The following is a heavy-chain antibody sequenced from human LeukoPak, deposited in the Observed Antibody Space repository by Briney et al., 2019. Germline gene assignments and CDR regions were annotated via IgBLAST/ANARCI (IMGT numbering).Heavy chain of an antibody. CDR3: TSLLQGDGMDV. V-gene: IGHV3-33*01. J-gene: IGHJ6*04. Sequence: GRSLRLSCAASGFTFSSYGMHWVRQAPGKGLEWVAVIWYDGSNTYYADSVKGRFTISRDNSRNTLYLQMNSLRAEDTAVYYCTSLLQGDGMDVWGKGTTVTVSS. CDR2: IWYDGSNT. CDR1: GFTFSSYG. D-gene: IGHD4-11*01.